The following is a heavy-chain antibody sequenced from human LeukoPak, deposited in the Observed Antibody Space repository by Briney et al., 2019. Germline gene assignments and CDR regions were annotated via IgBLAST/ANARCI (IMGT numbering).Heavy chain of an antibody. CDR2: ISRGGGDST. D-gene: IGHD4-11*01. J-gene: IGHJ5*02. CDR3: ARGELLYTVTTDNWFDP. Sequence: GGSLRLSCAASGFTFSTYDMSWVRQAPGKGLECVSSISRGGGDSTTYAASVRGRFSISRDNAKNSLYLQMNSLRAEDTAVYYCARGELLYTVTTDNWFDPWGQGTLVTVSS. V-gene: IGHV3-23*01. CDR1: GFTFSTYD.